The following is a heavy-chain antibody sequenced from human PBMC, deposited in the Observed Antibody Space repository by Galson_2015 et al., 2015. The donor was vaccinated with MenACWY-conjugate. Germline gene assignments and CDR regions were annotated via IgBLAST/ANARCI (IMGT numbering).Heavy chain of an antibody. CDR1: GFTFSSYA. V-gene: IGHV3-23*01. J-gene: IGHJ4*02. CDR2: ISGSGGST. D-gene: IGHD2-15*01. Sequence: SLRLSCAASGFTFSSYAMSWVRQAPGKGLEWVSAISGSGGSTYYADSVKGRFTISRGNSKNTLYLQMNSLRAEDTVVYYCAKTALPRYCSGGSCYKGVTYLDYCDQGTLFTASS. CDR3: AKTALPRYCSGGSCYKGVTYLDY.